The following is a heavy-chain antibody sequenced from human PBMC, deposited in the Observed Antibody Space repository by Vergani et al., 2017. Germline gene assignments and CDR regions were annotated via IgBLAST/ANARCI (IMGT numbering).Heavy chain of an antibody. J-gene: IGHJ4*02. CDR1: GFTFSSHG. Sequence: QVQLVESEGGVVQPGRSLTLSCVASGFTFSSHGMHWVRQAPGKGLEWVAVIWYDGSNKYYGDSVKGRFTISRDNSKNTLYVQMNSLRAEDTAVYYCAREGIAAVGTTLLFDYWGQGTLVTVSS. D-gene: IGHD6-13*01. V-gene: IGHV3-33*01. CDR2: IWYDGSNK. CDR3: AREGIAAVGTTLLFDY.